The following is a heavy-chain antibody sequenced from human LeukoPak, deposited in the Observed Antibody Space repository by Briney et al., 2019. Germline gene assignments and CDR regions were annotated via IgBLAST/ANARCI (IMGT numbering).Heavy chain of an antibody. CDR2: IYHSGIT. Sequence: SETLSLTCTFSGGSISTYYWSWVRQPPGNGLEWIGFIYHSGITNYNPSLKSRVTISVDTSKNQFSLNLSSVTAADTAVYYCARDERSDTSGWHLGYWGQGTLVTVSS. D-gene: IGHD6-19*01. CDR3: ARDERSDTSGWHLGY. V-gene: IGHV4-59*01. CDR1: GGSISTYY. J-gene: IGHJ4*02.